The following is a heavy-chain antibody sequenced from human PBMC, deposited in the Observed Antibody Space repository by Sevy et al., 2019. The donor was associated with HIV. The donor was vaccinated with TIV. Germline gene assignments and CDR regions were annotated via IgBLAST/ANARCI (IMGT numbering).Heavy chain of an antibody. CDR2: ISSSSSYI. CDR1: GFTFSSYS. CDR3: AYFLGYCSCGSCSRADV. V-gene: IGHV3-21*01. D-gene: IGHD2-15*01. Sequence: GGSLRLSCAASGFTFSSYSMNWVRQAPGKGLEWVSSISSSSSYIYYADSVKGRFTISRDNAKNSLCLQMNSLRAEDTAVYYCAYFLGYCSCGSCSRADVWGQGTTVTVSS. J-gene: IGHJ6*02.